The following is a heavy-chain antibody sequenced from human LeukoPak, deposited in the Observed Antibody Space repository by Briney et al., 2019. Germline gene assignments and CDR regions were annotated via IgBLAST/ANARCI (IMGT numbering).Heavy chain of an antibody. D-gene: IGHD6-19*01. CDR1: GFTFSSYA. Sequence: GGSLRLSCAASGFTFSSYAMSWVRQAAGKGLEWVSSISGGGGITYYADSVKGRFTISRDNSKNTLYLQMNSLRAEDTAVYYCAKGGAWLAHSFDYWGQGTLVTVSS. CDR2: ISGGGGIT. J-gene: IGHJ4*02. V-gene: IGHV3-23*01. CDR3: AKGGAWLAHSFDY.